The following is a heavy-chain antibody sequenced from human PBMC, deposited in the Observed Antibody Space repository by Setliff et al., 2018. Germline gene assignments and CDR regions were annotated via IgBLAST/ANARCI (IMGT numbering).Heavy chain of an antibody. CDR1: GYTFTTYY. D-gene: IGHD4-17*01. CDR3: ARGGSPVCTTNSCRYGDYFY. J-gene: IGHJ4*02. V-gene: IGHV1-46*01. CDR2: INSGAGST. Sequence: ASVKVSCKASGYTFTTYYIHWVRQAPGQGLEWMGIINSGAGSTSYAQKFQGKITLTRDTSTSTVYMQLNSLRSEDTAVYYCARGGSPVCTTNSCRYGDYFYWGQGTLVTVSS.